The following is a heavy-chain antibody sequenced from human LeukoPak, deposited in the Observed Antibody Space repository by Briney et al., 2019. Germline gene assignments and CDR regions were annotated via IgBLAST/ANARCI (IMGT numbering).Heavy chain of an antibody. CDR1: GFTFSSYS. D-gene: IGHD3-22*01. CDR2: ISSSSSYI. J-gene: IGHJ3*02. V-gene: IGHV3-21*01. Sequence: PGGSLRLSCAASGFTFSSYSMNWVRQAPGKGLEWVSSISSSSSYIYYADSVKGRFTISRDNAKNSLYLQMNSLRAEDTAVYYCARDRYDSSGYIPNGFDIWGQGTMVTVSS. CDR3: ARDRYDSSGYIPNGFDI.